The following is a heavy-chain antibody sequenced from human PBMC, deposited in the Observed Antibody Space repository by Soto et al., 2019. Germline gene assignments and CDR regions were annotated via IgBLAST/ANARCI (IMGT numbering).Heavy chain of an antibody. CDR3: VRNWRYYGGDYYYGMDA. CDR1: GFSLNTGGVG. Sequence: ITLKESGPTLVKPTQTLTLTCTFSGFSLNTGGVGVGWVRQPRGQAMEWLALIYWDDDERYRPSLRSRLNITKDTINTQVVLTMTNMDPEDTATYYCVRNWRYYGGDYYYGMDAWGQGTTVTVSS. CDR2: IYWDDDE. D-gene: IGHD3-10*01. V-gene: IGHV2-5*02. J-gene: IGHJ6*02.